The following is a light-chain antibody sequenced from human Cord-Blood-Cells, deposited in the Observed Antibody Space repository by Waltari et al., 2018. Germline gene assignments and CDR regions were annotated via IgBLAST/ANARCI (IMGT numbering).Light chain of an antibody. CDR2: GAS. V-gene: IGKV3-15*01. J-gene: IGKJ2*01. Sequence: EIVMMHSPATLSVSTGARATLSCRASQRVSSNLAWYQQKPGQAPRLLIYGASTRATGIAARFSGRGSATEFTRTISSLQSEDFAVYYCQQYNNWPPYTFGQGTKLEIK. CDR3: QQYNNWPPYT. CDR1: QRVSSN.